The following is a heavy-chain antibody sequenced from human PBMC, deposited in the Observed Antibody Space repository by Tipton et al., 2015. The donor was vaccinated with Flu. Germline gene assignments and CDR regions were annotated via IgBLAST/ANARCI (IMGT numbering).Heavy chain of an antibody. CDR2: ISAYNGST. CDR3: ARMRITVVRGVIEGQYVLFDY. V-gene: IGHV1-18*01. D-gene: IGHD3-10*01. Sequence: QLVQSGPEGKKPGASVKVSCKASGYIFTSYDITWVRQAPGQGLEWMGWISAYNGSTNYAQKFQGRVTMTTDTSTSTVYMDLRSLRSDDTAVYYCARMRITVVRGVIEGQYVLFDYWGQGTLVTVSS. J-gene: IGHJ4*02. CDR1: GYIFTSYD.